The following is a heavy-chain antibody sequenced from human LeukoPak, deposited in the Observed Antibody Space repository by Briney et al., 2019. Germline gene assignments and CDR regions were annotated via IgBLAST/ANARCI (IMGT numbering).Heavy chain of an antibody. CDR3: ARDYCTSTTCPNWFDP. J-gene: IGHJ5*02. D-gene: IGHD2-2*01. CDR1: GGSISSSYW. CDR2: IYHSGST. Sequence: SETLSLTCAVSGGSISSSYWWSWIRQPPVKGLEWIGEIYHSGSTNYNLSLKSRVTISVDKSKNQFSLKLNSVTAADTAVYYCARDYCTSTTCPNWFDPWGQGTLVTVSS. V-gene: IGHV4-4*02.